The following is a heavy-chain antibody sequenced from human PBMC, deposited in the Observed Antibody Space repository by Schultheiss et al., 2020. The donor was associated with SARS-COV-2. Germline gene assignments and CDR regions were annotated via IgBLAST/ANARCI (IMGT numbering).Heavy chain of an antibody. CDR2: ISGSGGST. CDR3: ANDGDSVVVPAAGGGSSSYYYYMDV. CDR1: GFTFSSYA. D-gene: IGHD2-2*01. V-gene: IGHV3-23*01. Sequence: GGSLRLSCAASGFTFSSYAMSWVRQAPGKGLEWVSAISGSGGSTYYADSVKGRFTISRDNSKNTLYLQMNSLRAEDTAVYYCANDGDSVVVPAAGGGSSSYYYYMDVWGKGTTVTVSS. J-gene: IGHJ6*03.